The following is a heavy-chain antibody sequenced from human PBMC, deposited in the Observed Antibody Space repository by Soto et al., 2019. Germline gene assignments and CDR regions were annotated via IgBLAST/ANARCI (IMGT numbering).Heavy chain of an antibody. D-gene: IGHD6-19*01. V-gene: IGHV3-9*01. CDR1: GFTFDDYA. J-gene: IGHJ6*03. CDR3: AKDISSCPRWLAIGLLPYYYCYMDV. CDR2: ISWNSGSI. Sequence: EVQLVESGGGLVQPGRSLRLSCAASGFTFDDYAMHWVRQAPGKGLEWVSGISWNSGSIGYADSVKGRFTISRDNAKNSLYLQMNSLRAEDTALYYCAKDISSCPRWLAIGLLPYYYCYMDVWGKGTTVTVSS.